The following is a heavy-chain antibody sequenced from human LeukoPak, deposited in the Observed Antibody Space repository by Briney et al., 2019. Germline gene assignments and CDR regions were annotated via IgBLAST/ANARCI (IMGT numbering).Heavy chain of an antibody. CDR3: ARGPGIAVAGVFDY. Sequence: ASVKVSCKASGYTFTSYGINWVRQAPGQGLEWMGWISGHNGHTNYVQKMQGRVTMTTDTSTNTAYMELRSLTSDDTAVYYCARGPGIAVAGVFDYWGQGNLVTVSS. V-gene: IGHV1-18*04. D-gene: IGHD6-19*01. CDR2: ISGHNGHT. J-gene: IGHJ4*02. CDR1: GYTFTSYG.